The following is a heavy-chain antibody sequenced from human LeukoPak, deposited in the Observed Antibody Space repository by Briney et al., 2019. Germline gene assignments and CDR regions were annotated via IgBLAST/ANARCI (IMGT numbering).Heavy chain of an antibody. CDR2: ISGSGGST. D-gene: IGHD4-11*01. Sequence: GGSLRLSCAASGFTFSSYAMSWVRQAPGKGLEWVSAISGSGGSTYYADSARGRFAISRVNSKNTLSLQMNSLRVEDTAVYYCARGYSNYGYAFDIWGQGTMVTVSS. CDR3: ARGYSNYGYAFDI. CDR1: GFTFSSYA. V-gene: IGHV3-23*01. J-gene: IGHJ3*02.